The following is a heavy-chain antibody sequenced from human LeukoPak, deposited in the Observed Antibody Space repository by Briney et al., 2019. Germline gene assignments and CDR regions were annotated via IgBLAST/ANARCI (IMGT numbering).Heavy chain of an antibody. CDR2: IYPGDSDT. CDR1: GYSFTSYW. J-gene: IGHJ5*02. D-gene: IGHD3-3*01. V-gene: IGHV5-51*03. Sequence: PGESLKLSCKGSGYSFTSYWIGWVRQMPGKGLEWMGIIYPGDSDTRYSPSFQGQVTISADKSISTAYLQWSSLKASDTAMYYCARLASTPFFWSDYWNWFDPWGQGTLVTVSS. CDR3: ARLASTPFFWSDYWNWFDP.